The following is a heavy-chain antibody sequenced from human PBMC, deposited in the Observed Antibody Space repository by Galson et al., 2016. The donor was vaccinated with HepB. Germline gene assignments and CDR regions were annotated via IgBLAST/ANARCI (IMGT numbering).Heavy chain of an antibody. CDR3: ARRRNYYDSSGSYYDWFDP. Sequence: SETLSLTCTVSGGSISNYYWSWIRQPPGKGLEWIGYIYYSGSTSYNPSLKSRVTISVDTSKNQFSLKLSSVTAADTAVYYCARRRNYYDSSGSYYDWFDPWGQGTLVTVSS. J-gene: IGHJ5*02. CDR2: IYYSGST. D-gene: IGHD3-22*01. CDR1: GGSISNYY. V-gene: IGHV4-59*08.